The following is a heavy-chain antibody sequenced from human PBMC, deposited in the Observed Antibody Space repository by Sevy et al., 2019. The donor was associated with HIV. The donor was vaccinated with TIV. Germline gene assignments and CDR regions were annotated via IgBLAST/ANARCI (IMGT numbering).Heavy chain of an antibody. CDR2: ISYDGSTK. Sequence: GGSLRLSCAASGFTFSSYAMHWVRQAPGKGLEWVAVISYDGSTKYYADSVKGRFTISRDNAKNTLYLQMNSLRAEDTAVYYCARDFGEEQWPRDGYWGQGTLVTVSS. D-gene: IGHD6-19*01. CDR1: GFTFSSYA. CDR3: ARDFGEEQWPRDGY. J-gene: IGHJ4*02. V-gene: IGHV3-30-3*01.